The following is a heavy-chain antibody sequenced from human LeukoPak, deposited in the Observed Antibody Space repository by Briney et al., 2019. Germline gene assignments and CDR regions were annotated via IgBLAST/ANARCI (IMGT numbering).Heavy chain of an antibody. CDR2: INPNSGGT. D-gene: IGHD6-13*01. J-gene: IGHJ6*02. CDR3: ARDPFAGYSGSWSYRYYYYYGMDV. V-gene: IGHV1-2*02. Sequence: ASVKVSCKASGYTFTGYYMHWVRQAPGQGLEWMGWINPNSGGTNYAQKFQGRVTMTRDTSISTAYMELSRLRSDDTAVYYCARDPFAGYSGSWSYRYYYYYGMDVWGQGTTVTVSS. CDR1: GYTFTGYY.